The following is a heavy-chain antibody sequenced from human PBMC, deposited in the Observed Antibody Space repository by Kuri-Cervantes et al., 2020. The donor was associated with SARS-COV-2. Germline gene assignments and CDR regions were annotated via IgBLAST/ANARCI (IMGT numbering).Heavy chain of an antibody. J-gene: IGHJ4*02. CDR2: VRYDGGEK. V-gene: IGHV3-30*02. Sequence: GESLKISCAASGFTFSNYGMHWVRQAPGKGLEWVAFVRYDGGEKHYADSVKGRFAISRDSSKNTLYLEMNSLRAEDTAVYYCAILYGSGSYYYFDYWGQGTLVTVSS. D-gene: IGHD3-10*01. CDR3: AILYGSGSYYYFDY. CDR1: GFTFSNYG.